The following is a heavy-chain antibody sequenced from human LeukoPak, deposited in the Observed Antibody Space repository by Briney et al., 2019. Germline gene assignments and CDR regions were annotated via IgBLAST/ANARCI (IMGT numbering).Heavy chain of an antibody. Sequence: AGGSLRLSCAASGFTFSSYSMNWVRQPPGKGLEWVSSIFPSGGEIHYADSVRGRFTISRGNSKSTLSLQMNSLRAEDTAIYYCATYRQVLLPFESWGQGTLVTVSS. CDR1: GFTFSSYS. CDR2: IFPSGGEI. J-gene: IGHJ4*02. CDR3: ATYRQVLLPFES. D-gene: IGHD2-8*02. V-gene: IGHV3-21*04.